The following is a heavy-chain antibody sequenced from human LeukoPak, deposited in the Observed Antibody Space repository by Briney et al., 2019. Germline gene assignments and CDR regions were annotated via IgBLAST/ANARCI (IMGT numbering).Heavy chain of an antibody. CDR2: IYYSGST. J-gene: IGHJ4*02. Sequence: SETLSLTCTVSGGSISSYYWSWIRQPPGKGLEWIGYIYYSGSTNYNPSLKSRVTISVDTSNNQFSLKLNSVTAADTAVYYCARVTAATGPDYWGQGTLVTVSS. CDR3: ARVTAATGPDY. D-gene: IGHD6-13*01. CDR1: GGSISSYY. V-gene: IGHV4-59*01.